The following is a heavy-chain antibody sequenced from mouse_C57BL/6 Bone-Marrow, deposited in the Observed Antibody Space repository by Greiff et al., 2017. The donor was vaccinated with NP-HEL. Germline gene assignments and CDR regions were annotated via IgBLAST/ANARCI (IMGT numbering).Heavy chain of an antibody. CDR1: GYSFTGYY. J-gene: IGHJ2*01. CDR3: ASGIYYDYDVFDY. D-gene: IGHD2-4*01. Sequence: EVQLQQSGPELVKPGASVKISCKASGYSFTGYYMNWVKQSPEKSLEWIGEINPSTGGTTYNQKFKAKATLTVDKSSSTAYMQLKSLTSEDSAVYYCASGIYYDYDVFDYWGQGTTLTVSS. V-gene: IGHV1-42*01. CDR2: INPSTGGT.